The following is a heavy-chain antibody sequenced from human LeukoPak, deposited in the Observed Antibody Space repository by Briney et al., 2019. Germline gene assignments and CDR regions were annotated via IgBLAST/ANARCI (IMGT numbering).Heavy chain of an antibody. V-gene: IGHV4-39*07. J-gene: IGHJ5*02. Sequence: PSETLSLTCSVSGDSINDSPYYWAWIRQPPGKGLEWIGSIYYSGSTHYNPSLKSRVTMSVDTSKNQFSLNLPFVTAADTAVYYCARNCSTITYNSRRDNRFDPWGQGTLVTVSS. CDR3: ARNCSTITYNSRRDNRFDP. CDR2: IYYSGST. CDR1: GDSINDSPYY. D-gene: IGHD2-15*01.